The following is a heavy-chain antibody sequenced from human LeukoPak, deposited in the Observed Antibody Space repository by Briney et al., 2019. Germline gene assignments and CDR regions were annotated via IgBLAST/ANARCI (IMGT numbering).Heavy chain of an antibody. CDR1: GGSFSSGNYY. CDR3: ARGGGDWGFHQSDY. J-gene: IGHJ4*02. D-gene: IGHD2-21*01. Sequence: SQTLSLTCTVSGGSFSSGNYYWRWIRQPAGKGLEWIGRIYTSGSTNYNPSLKSRVTISVDTSKNQFSLKLSSVTAADTAVYYCARGGGDWGFHQSDYWGQGTLVTVSS. V-gene: IGHV4-61*02. CDR2: IYTSGST.